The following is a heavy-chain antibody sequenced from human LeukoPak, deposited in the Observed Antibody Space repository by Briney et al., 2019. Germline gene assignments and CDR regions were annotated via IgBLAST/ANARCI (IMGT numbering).Heavy chain of an antibody. V-gene: IGHV4-39*07. CDR1: GGSISSSSYY. D-gene: IGHD3-22*01. J-gene: IGHJ4*02. Sequence: SETLSLTCTVSGGSISSSSYYWGWIRQPPGKGLEWIGSIYYSGSTYYNPSLKSRVTISVDTSKNQFSLKLSSVTAADTAVYYCARGSHDSSSPDYWGQGTLVTVSS. CDR3: ARGSHDSSSPDY. CDR2: IYYSGST.